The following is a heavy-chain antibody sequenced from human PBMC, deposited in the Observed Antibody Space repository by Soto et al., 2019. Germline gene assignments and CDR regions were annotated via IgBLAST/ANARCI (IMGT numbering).Heavy chain of an antibody. Sequence: SETLSLTCTVSGGSISHFYWSWIRQPPGKGLEWLGYIYYSGSTNYNPSLNSRVIISVDTSKSQFSLKLNSVTAADTAVYYCAREIVVSARWFDPWGQGTLVTVSS. V-gene: IGHV4-59*12. CDR3: AREIVVSARWFDP. D-gene: IGHD3-22*01. J-gene: IGHJ5*02. CDR2: IYYSGST. CDR1: GGSISHFY.